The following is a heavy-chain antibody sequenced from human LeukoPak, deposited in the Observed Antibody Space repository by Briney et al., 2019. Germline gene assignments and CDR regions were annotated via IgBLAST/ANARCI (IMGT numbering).Heavy chain of an antibody. CDR3: AKSYSSGWFGLYFDS. CDR2: FSGSGDTT. J-gene: IGHJ4*02. CDR1: GFTFSSYA. Sequence: PGGSLRLSCAASGFTFSSYAMNWVRQAPGKGLEWVSTFSGSGDTTYYADSVKGRFAISTGNSKNTLYLQMDSLRAEDTAVYYCAKSYSSGWFGLYFDSWGQGTLVTVSP. D-gene: IGHD6-19*01. V-gene: IGHV3-23*01.